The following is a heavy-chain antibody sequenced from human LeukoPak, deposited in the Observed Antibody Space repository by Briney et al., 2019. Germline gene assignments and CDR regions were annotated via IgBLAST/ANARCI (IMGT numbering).Heavy chain of an antibody. CDR2: IRSKANSYAT. V-gene: IGHV3-73*01. CDR3: TIPSQYYMDV. Sequence: GGSLRLSCAASGFTLSGSAMHWVRQASGKGLEWVGRIRSKANSYATAYAALVKGRFTISRDDSKNTAYLQMNSLKTEDTAVYYCTIPSQYYMDVWGKGTTVTVSS. J-gene: IGHJ6*03. CDR1: GFTLSGSA.